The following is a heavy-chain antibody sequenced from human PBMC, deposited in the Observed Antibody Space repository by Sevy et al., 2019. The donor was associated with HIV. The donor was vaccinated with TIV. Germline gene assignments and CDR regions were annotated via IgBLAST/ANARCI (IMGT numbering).Heavy chain of an antibody. CDR3: ARVRGGYSGFGGFDY. CDR1: GGSVSSGSYY. CDR2: IYYSGST. Sequence: SETLSLTCTVSGGSVSSGSYYWSWIRQPPGKGLEWIGYIYYSGSTNHHPPLKRRVTLPVDTSKNQFSLKLNSVTAPDTAVYYCARVRGGYSGFGGFDYWGQGTLVTVSS. D-gene: IGHD5-12*01. V-gene: IGHV4-61*01. J-gene: IGHJ4*02.